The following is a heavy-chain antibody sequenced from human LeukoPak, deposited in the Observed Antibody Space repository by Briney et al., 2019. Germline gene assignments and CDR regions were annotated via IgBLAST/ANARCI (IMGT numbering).Heavy chain of an antibody. Sequence: PGGSLRLSCSASGFTFSRYAMHWVRQAPGKGLEYVSTISSNGGSTYYADSVKGRFTISRDNSKNTLYLQMSSLRAEDTAVYYCVKDGSGSYYTYYFDYWGQGTLVTVSS. CDR2: ISSNGGST. CDR1: GFTFSRYA. D-gene: IGHD3-10*01. V-gene: IGHV3-64D*06. J-gene: IGHJ4*02. CDR3: VKDGSGSYYTYYFDY.